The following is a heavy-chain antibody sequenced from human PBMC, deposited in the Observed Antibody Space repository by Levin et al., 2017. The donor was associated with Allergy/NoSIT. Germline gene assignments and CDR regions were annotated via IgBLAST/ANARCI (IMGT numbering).Heavy chain of an antibody. Sequence: GGSLRLSCAASGFTFSSFGMNWVRQAPGKGLEWVSSISSSRSYIYYADSVKGRFTISRDNAKNSLYLQMNSLRVEDTAVYYCARGDSSSIDYWGQGTLVTVSS. CDR2: ISSSRSYI. CDR3: ARGDSSSIDY. CDR1: GFTFSSFG. V-gene: IGHV3-21*01. D-gene: IGHD6-13*01. J-gene: IGHJ4*02.